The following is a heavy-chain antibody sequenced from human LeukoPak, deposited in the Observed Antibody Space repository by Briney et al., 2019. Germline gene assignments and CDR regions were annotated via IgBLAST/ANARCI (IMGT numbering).Heavy chain of an antibody. CDR1: GGSFSGYY. Sequence: SETLSLTCAVYGGSFSGYYWSWIRQPPGKGLEWIGEINHSGSTNYNPSLKSRVTISVDTSKNQFSLNLSSVTAADTAVYYCARVRATGALDYWGQGTLVTVSS. CDR2: INHSGST. V-gene: IGHV4-34*01. D-gene: IGHD7-27*01. CDR3: ARVRATGALDY. J-gene: IGHJ4*02.